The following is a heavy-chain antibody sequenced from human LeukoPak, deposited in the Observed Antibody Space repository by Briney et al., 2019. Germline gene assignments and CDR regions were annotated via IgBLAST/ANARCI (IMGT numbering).Heavy chain of an antibody. V-gene: IGHV4-34*01. J-gene: IGHJ4*02. CDR3: ARGYRTHQTFYSSHYFDY. CDR1: GGSFSGYY. D-gene: IGHD5-18*01. CDR2: INHFGST. Sequence: SGTLSLTCAVYGGSFSGYYWNWIRQPPGKGLEWIGEINHFGSTNYNPSLKSRVTISGDTSKKQFSLKVNSVTAADTAVYYCARGYRTHQTFYSSHYFDYWAQGTLVTVSS.